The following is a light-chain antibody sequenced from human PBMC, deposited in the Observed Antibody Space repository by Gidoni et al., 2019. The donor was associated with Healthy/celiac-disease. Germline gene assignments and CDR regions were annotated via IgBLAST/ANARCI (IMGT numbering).Light chain of an antibody. J-gene: IGLJ1*01. CDR2: EGS. Sequence: SALTQPASVSGSPGQSITISCTGTSSDVGSYNLVSWYQQHPGKAPKLMLYEGSKRPSGVSNRFSGSKSGNTASLTIAGLQAEDEADYYCCSYAGSSTYVFGTGTKVTV. CDR1: SSDVGSYNL. V-gene: IGLV2-23*01. CDR3: CSYAGSSTYV.